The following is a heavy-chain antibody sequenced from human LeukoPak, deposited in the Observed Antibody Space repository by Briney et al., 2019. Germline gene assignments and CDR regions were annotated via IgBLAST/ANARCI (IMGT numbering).Heavy chain of an antibody. CDR1: GFTFSDFV. Sequence: GGSLKLSCSASGFTFSDFVIKWVHQAPGKGLEWVGRIRSEPNSYATAYAASVKGRFTISREDSKNTTYLQMNSLKTEDTAVYYCTRSGNYYYYMGVWGKGTTVAVSS. CDR3: TRSGNYYYYMGV. V-gene: IGHV3-73*01. J-gene: IGHJ6*03. D-gene: IGHD1-26*01. CDR2: IRSEPNSYAT.